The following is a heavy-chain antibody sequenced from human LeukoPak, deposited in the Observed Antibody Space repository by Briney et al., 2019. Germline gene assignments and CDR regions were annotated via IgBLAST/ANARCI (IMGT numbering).Heavy chain of an antibody. V-gene: IGHV4-61*02. CDR2: IYTSGST. Sequence: SQTLSLTCTVSGGSISSGSYYWSWIRQPAGKGPEWIGRIYTSGSTNYNPSLKSRVTISVDTSKNQFSLKLSSVTAADTAVYYCARTQYDFWSGTYYFDYWGQGTLVTVSS. J-gene: IGHJ4*02. CDR1: GGSISSGSYY. CDR3: ARTQYDFWSGTYYFDY. D-gene: IGHD3-3*01.